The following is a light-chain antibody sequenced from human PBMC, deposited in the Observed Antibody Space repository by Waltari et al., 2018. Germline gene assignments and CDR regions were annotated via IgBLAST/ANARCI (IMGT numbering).Light chain of an antibody. J-gene: IGKJ4*01. CDR1: QDISNY. V-gene: IGKV1-33*01. CDR3: QQYENLSLT. CDR2: DAS. Sequence: DIQMTQSPSSLSASVGDRVTITCQASQDISNYLNWYQQKLGKAPKLLIYDASNLETGVPSRFSGSGSGTDFTFTISSLQPEDIATYYCQQYENLSLTFGGGTKVEIK.